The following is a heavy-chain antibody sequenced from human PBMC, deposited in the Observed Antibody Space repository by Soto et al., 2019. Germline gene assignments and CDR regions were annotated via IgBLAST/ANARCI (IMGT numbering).Heavy chain of an antibody. J-gene: IGHJ4*02. CDR1: GYSFTSYW. D-gene: IGHD6-25*01. CDR2: IYPGDSDT. Sequence: GESLKISCKGSGYSFTSYWIGWVRQMPGKGLEWMGIIYPGDSDTRYSPSFQGQVTILADKSISTAYLQWSSLKASDTAMYYCATTTSHGYQTAYFDYWGQGTLVTVSS. V-gene: IGHV5-51*01. CDR3: ATTTSHGYQTAYFDY.